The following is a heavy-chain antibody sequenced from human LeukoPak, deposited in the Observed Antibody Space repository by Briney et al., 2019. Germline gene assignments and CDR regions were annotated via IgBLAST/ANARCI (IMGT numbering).Heavy chain of an antibody. CDR3: ARVPRGDSSGYKGVY. Sequence: PSETLSLTCTVSGGSISSSSYYWGWIRQPPGKGLEWIGEINHRGSTNYNPSLKSRVTISVDTSKNQFSLRLSSVTAADTAVYYCARVPRGDSSGYKGVYWGQGTLVTVSS. J-gene: IGHJ4*02. CDR1: GGSISSSSYY. V-gene: IGHV4-39*07. CDR2: INHRGST. D-gene: IGHD3-22*01.